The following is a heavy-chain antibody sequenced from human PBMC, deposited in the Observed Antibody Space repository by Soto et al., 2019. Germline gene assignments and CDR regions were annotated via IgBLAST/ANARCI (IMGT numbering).Heavy chain of an antibody. Sequence: QVQLVQSGAEVKKPGSSVKVSCKASGGTFSSYAISWVRQAPGQGLEWMGGIIPILGTANYAQKFQGRVTITADASTRTAYMELSSLRSEDTAVYYCARDRIAAAGTIWFDPWGQGTLVTVSS. J-gene: IGHJ5*02. CDR1: GGTFSSYA. D-gene: IGHD6-13*01. V-gene: IGHV1-69*01. CDR3: ARDRIAAAGTIWFDP. CDR2: IIPILGTA.